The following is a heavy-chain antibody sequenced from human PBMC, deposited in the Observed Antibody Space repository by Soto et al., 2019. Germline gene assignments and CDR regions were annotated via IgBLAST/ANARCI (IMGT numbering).Heavy chain of an antibody. D-gene: IGHD2-15*01. CDR1: GFSFSDYY. J-gene: IGHJ6*02. CDR2: ISSSSSYT. V-gene: IGHV3-11*05. Sequence: GGSLRLSCAASGFSFSDYYMSWIRQAPGKGLEWVSYISSSSSYTNHADSVKGRFTISRDNAKNSLYLQMNSLRAEDTAVYYCARDEVVVAATTYYYYGMDVWGQGTTVTVSS. CDR3: ARDEVVVAATTYYYYGMDV.